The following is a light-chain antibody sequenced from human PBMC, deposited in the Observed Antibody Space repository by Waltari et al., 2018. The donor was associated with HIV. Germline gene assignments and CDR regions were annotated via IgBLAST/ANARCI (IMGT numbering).Light chain of an antibody. J-gene: IGLJ2*01. CDR1: ILAKKY. CDR3: YSATDNNPV. CDR2: KDS. Sequence: SYELTQPSSVSVSPGQTARITCSGDILAKKYARWFQQKPGQAPVMVIYKDSERPAGIPGRFSGSSSGTTVTLTISGAQVADEADYYCYSATDNNPVFGGGTKLTVL. V-gene: IGLV3-27*01.